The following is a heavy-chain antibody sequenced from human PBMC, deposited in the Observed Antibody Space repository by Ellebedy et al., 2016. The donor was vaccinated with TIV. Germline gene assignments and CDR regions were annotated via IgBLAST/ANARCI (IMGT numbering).Heavy chain of an antibody. CDR2: INWNSGRI. CDR1: GFTFSDYY. V-gene: IGHV3-9*01. D-gene: IGHD4-17*01. CDR3: VKSIGVTVMGAAGFDY. Sequence: SLKISCAASGFTFSDYYMSWIRQAPGKGLEWVSGINWNSGRIEYADSVKGRLTISRDNAKNSLYLQMNSLRPEDTALYYCVKSIGVTVMGAAGFDYWGQGTLVTVSS. J-gene: IGHJ4*02.